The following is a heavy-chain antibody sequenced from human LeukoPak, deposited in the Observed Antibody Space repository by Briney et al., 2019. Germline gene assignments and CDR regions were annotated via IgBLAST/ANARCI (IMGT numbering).Heavy chain of an antibody. CDR2: IYYSGST. CDR3: ARDRRHPEGYSYGPYYGMDV. V-gene: IGHV4-59*01. J-gene: IGHJ6*02. Sequence: SETLSLTCTVSGGSISSYYWSWIWQPPGKGLEWVGFIYYSGSTNNNPSLKSRVTISVDTSKHQFSLKLSSVTAADTAVYYCARDRRHPEGYSYGPYYGMDVWGQGTTVTVSS. D-gene: IGHD5-18*01. CDR1: GGSISSYY.